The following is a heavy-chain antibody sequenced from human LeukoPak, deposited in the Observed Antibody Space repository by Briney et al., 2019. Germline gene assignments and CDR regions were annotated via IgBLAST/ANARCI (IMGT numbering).Heavy chain of an antibody. V-gene: IGHV1-18*01. CDR1: GYTLTSYG. CDR2: ISAYNGNT. Sequence: ASVKVSCKASGYTLTSYGISWVRQAPGQGLEWMGWISAYNGNTNYAQNLQGRVTMTTDTSTSTAYMELRSLRSDDTAVYYCAREGWELLINYYAMDVWGQGTTVTVSS. D-gene: IGHD1-26*01. J-gene: IGHJ6*02. CDR3: AREGWELLINYYAMDV.